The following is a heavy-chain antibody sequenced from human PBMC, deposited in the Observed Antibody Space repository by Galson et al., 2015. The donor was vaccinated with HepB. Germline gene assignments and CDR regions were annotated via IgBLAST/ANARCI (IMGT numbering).Heavy chain of an antibody. J-gene: IGHJ6*03. Sequence: SLRLSCAASGFTFSNYGMHWVRQAPGKGLEWVAVISYDENSKYYGDSVKGRFTISRDNSKNTLYLQMNSLRAEDTAVYYCAKISGYCSRTSCYYRYSSSWYEGPYYYYMDVWGKGTTVTVSS. D-gene: IGHD2-2*01. V-gene: IGHV3-30*18. CDR1: GFTFSNYG. CDR2: ISYDENSK. CDR3: AKISGYCSRTSCYYRYSSSWYEGPYYYYMDV.